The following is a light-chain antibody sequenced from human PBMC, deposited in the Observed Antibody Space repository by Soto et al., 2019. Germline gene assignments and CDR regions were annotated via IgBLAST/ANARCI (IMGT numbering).Light chain of an antibody. V-gene: IGKV3-15*01. CDR3: QYYNNWLAT. J-gene: IGKJ4*01. Sequence: VVTTHSPASLSVSPLDQVSLSFRANQTISNTLAWYQQKPGQAPRLLIYAASTRATGVSARFSGSGSGTEFTLTISSLQSEDFTIYYCQYYNNWLATFGGGTKVDI. CDR2: AAS. CDR1: QTISNT.